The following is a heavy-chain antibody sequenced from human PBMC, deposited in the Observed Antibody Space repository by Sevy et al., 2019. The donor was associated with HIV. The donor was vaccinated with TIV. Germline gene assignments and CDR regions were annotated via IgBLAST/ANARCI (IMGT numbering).Heavy chain of an antibody. CDR3: ARGDSSGYYNYYYGMDV. V-gene: IGHV3-30-3*01. D-gene: IGHD3-22*01. J-gene: IGHJ6*02. CDR2: ISYDGSNK. CDR1: GFTFSSYA. Sequence: GGSLRLSCAASGFTFSSYAMHWVRQAPGKGLEWVAVISYDGSNKYYADSVKGRFTISRDNSKNTLYLQMNSLRGEDTAVYYCARGDSSGYYNYYYGMDVWGQGTTVTVSS.